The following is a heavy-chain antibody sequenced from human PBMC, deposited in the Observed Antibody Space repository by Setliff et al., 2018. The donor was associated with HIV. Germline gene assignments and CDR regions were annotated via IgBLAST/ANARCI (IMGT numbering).Heavy chain of an antibody. J-gene: IGHJ4*02. CDR1: GGSFSGY. Sequence: LPETLSLTCAVYGGSFSGYWSWIRQAPGKGLEWIGEIHHSGATKHNPSLKSRVTLSVDTSKNQFSLKLISVTAADTAVYYCASHGGRYFNSWGQGSLVTVSS. V-gene: IGHV4-34*01. CDR3: ASHGGRYFNS. D-gene: IGHD2-15*01. CDR2: IHHSGAT.